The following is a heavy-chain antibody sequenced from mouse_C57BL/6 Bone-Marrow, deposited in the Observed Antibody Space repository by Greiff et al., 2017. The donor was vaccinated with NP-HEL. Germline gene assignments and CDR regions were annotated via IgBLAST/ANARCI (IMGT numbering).Heavy chain of an antibody. J-gene: IGHJ4*01. D-gene: IGHD1-2*01. V-gene: IGHV1-72*01. CDR1: GYTFTSYW. CDR2: IDPYSGGT. Sequence: QVQLQQPGAELVKPGSSVKLSCKASGYTFTSYWMHWVKQRPGRGLEWIGRIDPYSGGTKYNEKFKSKATLTVDKSSSTAYMQLSSLTSEDSAVYYCARNGYEYYAMDYWGQRTSVTVSS. CDR3: ARNGYEYYAMDY.